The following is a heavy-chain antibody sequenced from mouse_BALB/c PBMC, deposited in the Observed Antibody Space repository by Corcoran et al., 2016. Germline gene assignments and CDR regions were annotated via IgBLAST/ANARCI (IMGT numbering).Heavy chain of an antibody. D-gene: IGHD2-1*01. Sequence: DVQLQESGPGLVKPSQSLSPTCSVTGYSITSGYYWNWIRQFPGNKLEWMGYISYDGSNNYNPSLKNRISITRDTSNNQFFLKLNSVTTEDTATYYCARDDGNYGAWFAYWGQGTLVTVSA. CDR1: GYSITSGYY. CDR3: ARDDGNYGAWFAY. J-gene: IGHJ3*01. CDR2: ISYDGSN. V-gene: IGHV3-6*01.